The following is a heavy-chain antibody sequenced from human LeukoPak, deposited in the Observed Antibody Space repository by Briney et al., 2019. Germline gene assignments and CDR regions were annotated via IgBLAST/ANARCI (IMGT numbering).Heavy chain of an antibody. D-gene: IGHD2-15*01. V-gene: IGHV1-18*01. J-gene: IGHJ6*03. Sequence: ASVKVSCKASGYTFTSYGISWVRQAPGQGLEWMGWISAYNGNTNYAQKLQGRVTMTTDTSTSTAYMELRSLRSDDTAVYYCARRTQYCSGGSCYSPYMDVWGKGTTVTVSS. CDR3: ARRTQYCSGGSCYSPYMDV. CDR2: ISAYNGNT. CDR1: GYTFTSYG.